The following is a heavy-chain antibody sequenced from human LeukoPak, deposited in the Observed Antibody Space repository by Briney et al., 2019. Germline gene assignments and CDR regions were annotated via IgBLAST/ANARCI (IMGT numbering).Heavy chain of an antibody. CDR3: AREPLDSAHYYDSSGLGFFDI. J-gene: IGHJ3*02. CDR2: ISSSGSTI. D-gene: IGHD3-22*01. CDR1: GFTFSDYY. V-gene: IGHV3-11*01. Sequence: GGSLRLSCAASGFTFSDYYMSWIRQAPGKGLEWVSYISSSGSTIYYADSVKGRFTISRDNAKNSLYLQMNSLRAEDTAVYYCAREPLDSAHYYDSSGLGFFDIWGQGTMVTVSS.